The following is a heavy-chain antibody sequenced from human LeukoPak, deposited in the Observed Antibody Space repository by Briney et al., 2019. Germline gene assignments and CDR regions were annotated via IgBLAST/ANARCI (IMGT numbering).Heavy chain of an antibody. CDR1: GFTFSSYG. CDR3: ATSGTYYYDSSGYYPEGY. V-gene: IGHV3-23*01. J-gene: IGHJ4*02. Sequence: GRSLRLSCAASGFTFSSYGMHWVRQAPGKGLEWVSAISGSGGSTYYADSVKGRFTISRDNSKNTLYLQMNSLRAEDTAVYYCATSGTYYYDSSGYYPEGYWGQGTLVTVSS. CDR2: ISGSGGST. D-gene: IGHD3-22*01.